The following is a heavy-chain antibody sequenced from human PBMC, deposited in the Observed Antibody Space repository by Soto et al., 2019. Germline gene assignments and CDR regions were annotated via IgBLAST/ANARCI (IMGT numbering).Heavy chain of an antibody. J-gene: IGHJ6*02. CDR2: IYPGDSDT. CDR1: GYSFTSYW. CDR3: ARTAAAAKYYYGMDV. D-gene: IGHD6-13*01. V-gene: IGHV5-51*01. Sequence: GESLKISSKGSGYSFTSYWIGWVRQMPGKGLEWMGIIYPGDSDTRYSPSFQGQVTISADKSISTAYLQLSSLKASDTAVYYCARTAAAAKYYYGMDVWGQGTTVTVSS.